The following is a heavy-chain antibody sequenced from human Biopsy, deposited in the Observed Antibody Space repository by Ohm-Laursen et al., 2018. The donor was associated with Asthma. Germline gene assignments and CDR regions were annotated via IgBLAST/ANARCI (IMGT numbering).Heavy chain of an antibody. CDR2: IWYDGSNK. CDR1: GFTFSSYG. D-gene: IGHD4-23*01. CDR3: ARDYGGNSDYYYGMDV. Sequence: SLRLSCAASGFTFSSYGMHWVRQAPGKGLEWVAVIWYDGSNKYYADSVKGRFTISRDNAKNSLYLQMNSLRDEDTAVYYCARDYGGNSDYYYGMDVWGQGTTVTVSS. J-gene: IGHJ6*02. V-gene: IGHV3-33*01.